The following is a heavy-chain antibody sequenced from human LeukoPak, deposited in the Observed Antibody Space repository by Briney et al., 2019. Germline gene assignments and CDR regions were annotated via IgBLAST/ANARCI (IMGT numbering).Heavy chain of an antibody. CDR1: GFTFSSYE. J-gene: IGHJ4*02. V-gene: IGHV3-48*03. D-gene: IGHD2-15*01. Sequence: PGGSLRLSCAASGFTFSSYEMNWVRQAPGKGLEWVSYISSSGSTIYYADSVKGRFTISRENAKNSLYLQMNSLRAEDAAVYYCAKAGSWYGRYGGNYFDYWGQGTMGTLSS. CDR2: ISSSGSTI. CDR3: AKAGSWYGRYGGNYFDY.